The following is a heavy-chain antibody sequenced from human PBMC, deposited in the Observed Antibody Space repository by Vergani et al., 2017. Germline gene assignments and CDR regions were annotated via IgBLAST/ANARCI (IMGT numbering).Heavy chain of an antibody. CDR2: ISYDGSKK. CDR1: GFTFSSYA. V-gene: IGHV3-30-3*01. J-gene: IGHJ4*02. Sequence: QVQLVESGGGVVQPGRSLRLSCAASGFTFSSYAMHWVRQAPGKGLEWVAVISYDGSKKYYADSVKGRFTISRDNSKNTLYLQMNSLRAEDTAVYYCARTRLSDYYDSSGYYYYWGQGTLVTVSS. D-gene: IGHD3-22*01. CDR3: ARTRLSDYYDSSGYYYY.